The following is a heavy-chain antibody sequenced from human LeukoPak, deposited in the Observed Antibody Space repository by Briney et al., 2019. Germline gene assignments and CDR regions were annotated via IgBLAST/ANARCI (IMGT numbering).Heavy chain of an antibody. J-gene: IGHJ4*02. D-gene: IGHD3-3*01. CDR1: GFTFSSYS. Sequence: PGGSLRLSCAASGFTFSSYSMNWVRQAPGKGLEWVSAISGSGGSTYYADSVKGRFTISRDNSKNTLYLQMNSLRAEDTAVYYCAKETGDFWSGYPIDYWGQGTLVTVSS. CDR3: AKETGDFWSGYPIDY. V-gene: IGHV3-23*01. CDR2: ISGSGGST.